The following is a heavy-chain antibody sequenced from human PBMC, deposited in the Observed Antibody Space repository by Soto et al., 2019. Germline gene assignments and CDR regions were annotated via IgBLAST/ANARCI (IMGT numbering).Heavy chain of an antibody. CDR3: AKLREFVVLTAGILDY. V-gene: IGHV3-23*01. CDR2: ISGGGDTT. Sequence: EVQLLESGGGLVQPGGSLRLTCAASGFTFSSYGISWIRLSPGKGLEWVSVISGGGDTTYYTPSVKGRFTISRDDFRNTLYLQMNSLRTEDTAIYYCAKLREFVVLTAGILDYWGPGTLVTVSS. CDR1: GFTFSSYG. J-gene: IGHJ4*02. D-gene: IGHD2-8*01.